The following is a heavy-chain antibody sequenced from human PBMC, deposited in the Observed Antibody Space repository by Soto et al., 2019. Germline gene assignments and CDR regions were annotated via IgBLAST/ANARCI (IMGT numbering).Heavy chain of an antibody. CDR2: INHSGST. V-gene: IGHV4-34*01. CDR1: GGSFSGYY. CDR3: ARIMKEYSSSSGYFDY. J-gene: IGHJ4*02. D-gene: IGHD6-6*01. Sequence: PSETLSLTCAVYGGSFSGYYWSWIRQPPGKGLEWIGEINHSGSTNYNPSLKSRVTISVDTSKNQFSLKLSSVTAADTAVYYCARIMKEYSSSSGYFDYWGQGTLVTVCS.